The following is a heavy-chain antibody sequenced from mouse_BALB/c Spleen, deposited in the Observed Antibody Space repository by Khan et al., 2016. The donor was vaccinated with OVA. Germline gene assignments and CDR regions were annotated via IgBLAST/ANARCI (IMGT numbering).Heavy chain of an antibody. J-gene: IGHJ3*01. CDR2: IYPGSGNT. CDR3: ARSGIGSFAY. CDR1: GYTFTDYY. Sequence: QVQLQQSGAELARPGASVKLSCKASGYTFTDYYINWVRQRTGQGLEWIGEIYPGSGNTYYTEKFKDKATLTADKSSSTAFMQLNSLTSEDSSVYCCARSGIGSFAYWGQGTLVTVSA. V-gene: IGHV1-77*01. D-gene: IGHD2-2*01.